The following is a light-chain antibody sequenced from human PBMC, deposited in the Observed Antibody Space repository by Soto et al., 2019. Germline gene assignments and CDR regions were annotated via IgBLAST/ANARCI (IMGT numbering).Light chain of an antibody. CDR3: QQRSNWPPT. V-gene: IGKV3-11*01. Sequence: EIVLTQSPATLSLSPGERDTHSCRASQCVSSYLAWYQQKPGQAPRLLIYDASNRATGIPARFSGSGSGTDFTLTISSLEPEDFAVYYCQQRSNWPPTFGQGTKVDIK. CDR2: DAS. CDR1: QCVSSY. J-gene: IGKJ1*01.